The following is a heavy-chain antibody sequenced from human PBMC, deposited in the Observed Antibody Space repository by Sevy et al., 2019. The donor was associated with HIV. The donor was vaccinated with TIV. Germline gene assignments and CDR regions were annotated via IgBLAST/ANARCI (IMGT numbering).Heavy chain of an antibody. J-gene: IGHJ3*02. Sequence: SETLSLTCTVSGGSISSYYWNWIRQSPGKGLEWIGYIYYRGSTNYNPSLKSRVTISVDTSKNQFSLKLTSVSAADTAVYYCARGLCTGAARPPFDIWGQGTMVTVSS. CDR1: GGSISSYY. D-gene: IGHD2-8*02. V-gene: IGHV4-59*01. CDR3: ARGLCTGAARPPFDI. CDR2: IYYRGST.